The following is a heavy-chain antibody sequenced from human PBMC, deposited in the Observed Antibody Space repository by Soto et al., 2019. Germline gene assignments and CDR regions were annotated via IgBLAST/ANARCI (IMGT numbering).Heavy chain of an antibody. CDR3: ARQRTSVVTQAYFDS. Sequence: SETLSLTCTVTGDPINNRSYYWGWIRQPPGKGLEWIGSIYYSGSTYNNPSLKSRVSMSADTSKNQFSLKLRSVTAADTALYYCARQRTSVVTQAYFDSWGQGSLVTVSS. CDR1: GDPINNRSYY. V-gene: IGHV4-39*01. J-gene: IGHJ4*02. CDR2: IYYSGST. D-gene: IGHD2-21*02.